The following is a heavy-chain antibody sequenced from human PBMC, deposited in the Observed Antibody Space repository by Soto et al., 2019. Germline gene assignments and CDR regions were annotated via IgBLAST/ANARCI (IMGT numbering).Heavy chain of an antibody. D-gene: IGHD3-16*01. CDR2: IYYSGST. Sequence: QVQLQESGPGLVKPSETLSLTCTVSGGSISSYYWSWIRQPPGKGLEWIGYIYYSGSTNYNPSLTSXVXIXXDTSKNQFSLQLSSVTAADTAVYYCARRWGTPFDYWGPGTLVTVSS. J-gene: IGHJ4*02. CDR3: ARRWGTPFDY. CDR1: GGSISSYY. V-gene: IGHV4-59*08.